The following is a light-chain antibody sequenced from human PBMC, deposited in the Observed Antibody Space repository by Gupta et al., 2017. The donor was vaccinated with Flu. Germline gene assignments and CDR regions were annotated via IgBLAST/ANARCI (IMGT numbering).Light chain of an antibody. J-gene: IGLJ2*01. CDR3: SSYAGSRNLV. Sequence: QSALTQPPSASGSPGQSVTISCTGTSNDIGGHDYVSWYQQHPGKAPKVIIYEVTERPSGVPDRFSGSRSGNTASLTVSGLQAEDEATYYCSSYAGSRNLVFGGGTKLTVL. CDR2: EVT. V-gene: IGLV2-8*01. CDR1: SNDIGGHDY.